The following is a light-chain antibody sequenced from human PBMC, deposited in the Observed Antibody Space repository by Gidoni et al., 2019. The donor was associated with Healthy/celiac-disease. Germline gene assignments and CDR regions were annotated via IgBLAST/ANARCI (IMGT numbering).Light chain of an antibody. V-gene: IGLV2-11*01. Sequence: QSALTQPRSVSGSPGQSVTISCTGTSSDVGSYNHVSWYQQHPGKAPKLMIYDVSKRPSGVPDRFSGSKSGNTASLTISGLQAEDEADYYCCSYAGSYTLGVFGGGTKLTVL. J-gene: IGLJ2*01. CDR3: CSYAGSYTLGV. CDR1: SSDVGSYNH. CDR2: DVS.